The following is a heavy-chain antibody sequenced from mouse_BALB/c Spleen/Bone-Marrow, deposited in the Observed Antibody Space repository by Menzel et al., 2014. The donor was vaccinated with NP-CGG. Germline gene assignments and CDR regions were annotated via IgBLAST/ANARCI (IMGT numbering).Heavy chain of an antibody. CDR2: IDPNTYYT. V-gene: IGHV1-7*01. CDR3: PRYWDAY. CDR1: GYTFTNYW. Sequence: VQLQQSRAELAKPGASVKMSRKASGYTFTNYWMHWVKQRPGQGLEWIGYIDPNTYYTRYNQKFKDKATLTADKSSSTAYLQLSSLTSEDSAVYYCPRYWDAYWGQGTLVTVSA. D-gene: IGHD4-1*01. J-gene: IGHJ3*01.